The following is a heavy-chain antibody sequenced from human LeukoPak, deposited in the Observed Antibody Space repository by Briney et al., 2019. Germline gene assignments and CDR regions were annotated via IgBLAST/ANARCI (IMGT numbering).Heavy chain of an antibody. CDR1: GFTFSSYA. J-gene: IGHJ3*02. V-gene: IGHV4-59*08. Sequence: KTGGSLRLSCAASGFTFSSYAMSWVRQPPGKGLEWIGYIYYSGSTNYNPSLKSRVTISVDTSKNQFSLKLSSVTAADTAVYYCARHIEPIAVADLGAFDIWGQGTMVTVSS. D-gene: IGHD6-19*01. CDR3: ARHIEPIAVADLGAFDI. CDR2: IYYSGST.